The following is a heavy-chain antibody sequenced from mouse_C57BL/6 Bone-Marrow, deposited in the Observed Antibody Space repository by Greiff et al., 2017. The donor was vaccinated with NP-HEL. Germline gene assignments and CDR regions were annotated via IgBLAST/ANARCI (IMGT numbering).Heavy chain of an antibody. V-gene: IGHV1-18*01. CDR3: ARMGYGSSPWYFDV. D-gene: IGHD1-1*01. CDR1: GYTFTDYN. Sequence: EVQLQQSGPELVKPGASVKIPCKASGYTFTDYNMDWVKQSHGKSLEWIGDINPNNGGTIYNQKFKGKATLTVDKSSSTAYMELRSLTSEDTAVYYCARMGYGSSPWYFDVWGTGTTVTVSS. CDR2: INPNNGGT. J-gene: IGHJ1*03.